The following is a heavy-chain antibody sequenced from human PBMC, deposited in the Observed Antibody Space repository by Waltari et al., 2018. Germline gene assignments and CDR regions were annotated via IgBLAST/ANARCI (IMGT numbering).Heavy chain of an antibody. CDR2: IRSDGGTT. D-gene: IGHD3-22*01. J-gene: IGHJ4*02. CDR3: ARDYNYKVDY. Sequence: EVQLVESGGGSVQPGGSLRLSCAASGFTFSTYIMHWVRQSPGEGLGWVSRIRSDGGTTRYADSVKGRFTISRDNAKNTLYLEMNSLRVEDTAMYYCARDYNYKVDYWGQGVLVTVSS. V-gene: IGHV3-74*01. CDR1: GFTFSTYI.